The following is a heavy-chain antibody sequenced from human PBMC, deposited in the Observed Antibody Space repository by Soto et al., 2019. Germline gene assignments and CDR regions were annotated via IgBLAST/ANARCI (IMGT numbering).Heavy chain of an antibody. V-gene: IGHV1-2*02. D-gene: IGHD1-26*01. CDR3: AKGGAIVAAGTRVYLYNAMDV. CDR1: GYTFTGYY. J-gene: IGHJ6*02. Sequence: VASVKVSCKASGYTFTGYYAHWVRQAPGQGLEWMGWINPNSGDTYLAQRFQGRVTMNRDTSIGTAYMELRGLTSDDTAEYYCAKGGAIVAAGTRVYLYNAMDVWGQGTTVNVSS. CDR2: INPNSGDT.